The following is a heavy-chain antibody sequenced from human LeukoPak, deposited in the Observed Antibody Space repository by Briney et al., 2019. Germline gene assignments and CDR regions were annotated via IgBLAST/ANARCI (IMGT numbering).Heavy chain of an antibody. D-gene: IGHD2-15*01. V-gene: IGHV4-31*03. CDR3: ARDPSPHCSGGSCYSGN. CDR2: IYYSGST. CDR1: GGSISSVSYY. Sequence: SETLSLTCTVSGGSISSVSYYWGWIRQHPGKGLEWIGYIYYSGSTYYNPSLKSRVTISVDTSKNQFSLKLSSVTAADTAVYYCARDPSPHCSGGSCYSGNWGQGTLVTVSS. J-gene: IGHJ4*02.